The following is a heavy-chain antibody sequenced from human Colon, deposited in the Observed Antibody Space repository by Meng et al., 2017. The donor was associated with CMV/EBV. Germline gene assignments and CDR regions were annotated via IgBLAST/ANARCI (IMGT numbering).Heavy chain of an antibody. V-gene: IGHV3-7*01. Sequence: GESLKISCAASGFTFNTFWMTWVRQAPGKGLEWVANIKEDGRGQWYVDSVKGRFTISRDNAKNSVYLQMNNLRAEDTAVYYCATGKAVAGKSYYYYGMGVWGQGTTVTVSS. J-gene: IGHJ6*02. CDR1: GFTFNTFW. CDR2: IKEDGRGQ. CDR3: ATGKAVAGKSYYYYGMGV. D-gene: IGHD6-19*01.